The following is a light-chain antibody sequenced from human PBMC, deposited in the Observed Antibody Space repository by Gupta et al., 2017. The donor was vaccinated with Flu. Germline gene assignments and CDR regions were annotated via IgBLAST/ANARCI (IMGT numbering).Light chain of an antibody. CDR2: AAS. Sequence: EIVLTQSPGTLSLSPGQRATLSCSASQSGSSSYLAWYQQKPGQAPRLLIYAASSRPTGIPDRFSGGGCGTYFTTTSSRREAEDFAVYYCQQYGTSPYTFGQGTKLEIK. CDR3: QQYGTSPYT. J-gene: IGKJ2*01. CDR1: QSGSSSY. V-gene: IGKV3-20*01.